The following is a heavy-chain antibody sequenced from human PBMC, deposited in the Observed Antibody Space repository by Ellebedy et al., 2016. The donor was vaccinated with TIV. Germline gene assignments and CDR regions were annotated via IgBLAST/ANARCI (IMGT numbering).Heavy chain of an antibody. CDR3: ATDGSYGDYRSPAHAFEK. CDR1: GFSFRSYW. D-gene: IGHD4-17*01. CDR2: INQDGGEQ. Sequence: GESLKISCASSGFSFRSYWMTWVRQAPGKGLEWVANINQDGGEQHYVDSVRGRFTISRDNARNSLYLHMNSLRADDTGVYYCATDGSYGDYRSPAHAFEKWGQGTMVIVSS. J-gene: IGHJ3*02. V-gene: IGHV3-7*01.